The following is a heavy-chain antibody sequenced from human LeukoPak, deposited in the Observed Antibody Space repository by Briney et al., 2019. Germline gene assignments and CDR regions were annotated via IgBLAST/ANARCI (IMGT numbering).Heavy chain of an antibody. CDR2: IYYSGST. CDR1: GGSISSYY. CDR3: ARGRQQLVV. D-gene: IGHD6-13*01. J-gene: IGHJ4*02. Sequence: PSETLSLTCTVSGGSISSYYWSWIRQPPGKGLDWIGYIYYSGSTNYNPPLKSRVTISVDTSKNQFSLKLSSVTAADTAVYYCARGRQQLVVWGQGTLVTVSS. V-gene: IGHV4-59*01.